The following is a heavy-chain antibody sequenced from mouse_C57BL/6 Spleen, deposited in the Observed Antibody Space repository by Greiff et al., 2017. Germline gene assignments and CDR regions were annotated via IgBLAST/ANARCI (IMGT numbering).Heavy chain of an antibody. Sequence: QVQLQQPGAELVKPGASVKLSCKASGYTFTSYWMHWVKQRPGQGLEWIGMIHPNSGSTNYNEKFKSKATLSVDKSSSTAYMQLSSLTSEDSAVYYCARSRTGTYWYFDVWGTGTTVTVSS. J-gene: IGHJ1*03. D-gene: IGHD4-1*01. V-gene: IGHV1-64*01. CDR1: GYTFTSYW. CDR2: IHPNSGST. CDR3: ARSRTGTYWYFDV.